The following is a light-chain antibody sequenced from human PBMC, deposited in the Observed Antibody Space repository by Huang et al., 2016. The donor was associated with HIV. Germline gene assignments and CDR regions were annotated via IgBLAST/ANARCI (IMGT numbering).Light chain of an antibody. CDR2: AAS. CDR3: QKYDSVPRT. CDR1: QDIKNY. Sequence: DIQMTQHPSSLSASVGDRVTITCRASQDIKNYLAWYQQKAGQVPKLLIYAASSLQSGVPSRFSGSGSGTDFTLSITSLQPEDVAIYYCQKYDSVPRTFGQGTKVDIK. V-gene: IGKV1-27*01. J-gene: IGKJ1*01.